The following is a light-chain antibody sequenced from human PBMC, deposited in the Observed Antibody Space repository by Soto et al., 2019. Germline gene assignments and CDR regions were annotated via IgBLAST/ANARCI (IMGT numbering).Light chain of an antibody. CDR1: QSVINSY. V-gene: IGKV3-20*01. Sequence: EIVLTQSPGTLSLSPGERATLSYRASQSVINSYLAWYQQKPGQAPRLLIYGASTRATGIPDRFSGSGSGTDFTLTISRLDPEDVAVYYCQQYGLSPGLFTFGPGTKVNIK. CDR3: QQYGLSPGLFT. J-gene: IGKJ3*01. CDR2: GAS.